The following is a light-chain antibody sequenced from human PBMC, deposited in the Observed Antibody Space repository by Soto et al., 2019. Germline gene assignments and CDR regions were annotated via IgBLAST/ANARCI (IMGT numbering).Light chain of an antibody. CDR2: GAS. CDR1: QSVSSN. J-gene: IGKJ1*01. V-gene: IGKV3-15*01. CDR3: QQYNNWPPWT. Sequence: EIVMTQSPATLSVSPRERATLSCRASQSVSSNLAWYQQKPGQAPRLLMYGASIRATGIPARFSGSGSGTEFTLTISSLLSEDFAVYYCQQYNNWPPWTFGQGTKVEIK.